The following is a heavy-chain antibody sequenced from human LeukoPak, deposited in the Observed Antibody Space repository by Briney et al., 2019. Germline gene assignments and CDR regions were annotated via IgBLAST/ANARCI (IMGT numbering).Heavy chain of an antibody. J-gene: IGHJ4*02. D-gene: IGHD2-15*01. CDR3: ARDRCSGGSCYSDY. CDR1: GGSLSSYY. Sequence: SETLSLTCTVSGGSLSSYYWSWIRQPAGKGLEWIGRIYTSGSTNYNPALKSRVTMSVDTSKNQFSLRLSSVTAADTVVYYCARDRCSGGSCYSDYWGQGTLVTVSS. V-gene: IGHV4-4*07. CDR2: IYTSGST.